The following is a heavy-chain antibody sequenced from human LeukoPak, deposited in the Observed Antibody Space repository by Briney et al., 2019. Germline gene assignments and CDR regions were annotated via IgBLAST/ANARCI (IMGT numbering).Heavy chain of an antibody. Sequence: PGGSLRLSCAASGFTFSSYSMNWVRQAPGKGLEWVSSISSSSSYIYYADSVKGRFTISRDNAKNSLYLQMNSLRAEDTAVYYCAREVVVGHAFDIWGQGTMVTVSS. J-gene: IGHJ3*02. V-gene: IGHV3-21*01. CDR1: GFTFSSYS. D-gene: IGHD2-15*01. CDR2: ISSSSSYI. CDR3: AREVVVGHAFDI.